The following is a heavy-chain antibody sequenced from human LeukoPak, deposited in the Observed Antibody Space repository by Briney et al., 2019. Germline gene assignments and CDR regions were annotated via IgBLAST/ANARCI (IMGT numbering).Heavy chain of an antibody. CDR2: LSGSGGST. V-gene: IGHV3-23*01. CDR1: GFTFSNHA. D-gene: IGHD2-2*01. Sequence: GGSLRLSCTASGFTFSNHAMSWVRQAPGKGLEWVSALSGSGGSTYYADSVKGRFTIFRDNSKSTLYLQMESLRVEDTAKYYCAKVASLCTSTSCVRGGFDHWGQGTLVTVSS. J-gene: IGHJ4*02. CDR3: AKVASLCTSTSCVRGGFDH.